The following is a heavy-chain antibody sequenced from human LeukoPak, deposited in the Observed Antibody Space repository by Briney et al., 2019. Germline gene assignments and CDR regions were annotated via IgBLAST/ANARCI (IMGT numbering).Heavy chain of an antibody. D-gene: IGHD5-18*01. Sequence: GGSLRLSCAASGFSFSSYGMHRVRQAPGKGLEWVAVMSYDGRNKDYADSVKGRFTISRDNSKNTLYLQMNSLRAEDTAMYYCAKTGARYSYGWSIYDTFDIWGQGTMVSVSS. CDR1: GFSFSSYG. CDR2: MSYDGRNK. V-gene: IGHV3-30*18. J-gene: IGHJ3*02. CDR3: AKTGARYSYGWSIYDTFDI.